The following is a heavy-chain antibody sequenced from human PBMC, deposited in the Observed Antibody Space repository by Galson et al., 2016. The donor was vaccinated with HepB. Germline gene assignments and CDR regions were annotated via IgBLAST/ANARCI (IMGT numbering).Heavy chain of an antibody. D-gene: IGHD6-19*01. V-gene: IGHV3-53*01. Sequence: SLRLSCAASGFTFNNYAMTWVRQGPGKGLEWVSVIYSGGSTYYADSVKGRFTISRDNSKNTLYLQMNSLRAEDTAVYYCARLSWQWLVPIFDYWGQGTLVTVSS. CDR2: IYSGGST. CDR1: GFTFNNYA. CDR3: ARLSWQWLVPIFDY. J-gene: IGHJ4*02.